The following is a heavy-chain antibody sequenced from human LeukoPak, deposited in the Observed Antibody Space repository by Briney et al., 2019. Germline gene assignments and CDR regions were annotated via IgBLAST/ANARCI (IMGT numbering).Heavy chain of an antibody. Sequence: GGSLRLSCVASGFTFDDYAMHWVRQAPGKGLEWVSIISGNGGTTYYADSVKGRFTVSRDNSKNSLYLQMNSLRTDDTAFYYCAKDHYDSSGNDFDYWGQGTLVTVSS. CDR2: ISGNGGTT. CDR1: GFTFDDYA. J-gene: IGHJ4*02. V-gene: IGHV3-43*02. CDR3: AKDHYDSSGNDFDY. D-gene: IGHD3-22*01.